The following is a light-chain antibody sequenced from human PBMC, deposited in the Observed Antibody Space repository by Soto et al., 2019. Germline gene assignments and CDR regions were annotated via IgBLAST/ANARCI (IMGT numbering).Light chain of an antibody. CDR3: QHYNSYSEA. Sequence: DIQMTQSPSSLSESAGDRVTITCRASQTISSWLAWYQQKPGKAPKLLIYKASTLKSGVPSRFSGSGSGTEFTLTISSLQPDDFATYYCQHYNSYSEAFGQGTKGDIK. CDR1: QTISSW. V-gene: IGKV1-5*03. CDR2: KAS. J-gene: IGKJ1*01.